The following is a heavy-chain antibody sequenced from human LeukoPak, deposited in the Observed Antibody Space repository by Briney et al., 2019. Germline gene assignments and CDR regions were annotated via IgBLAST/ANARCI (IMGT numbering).Heavy chain of an antibody. J-gene: IGHJ4*02. D-gene: IGHD3-10*01. CDR2: IYYSGST. CDR1: GGSISSSSYY. Sequence: SETLSLTCTVSGGSISSSSYYWGWIRQPPGKGLEWIGSIYYSGSTYYNPSLKSRVTISVDTSKNQFSLKLSSVTAADTAVYYCARATKRPIWFGELLGFRYYFDYWGQGTLVTVSS. V-gene: IGHV4-39*07. CDR3: ARATKRPIWFGELLGFRYYFDY.